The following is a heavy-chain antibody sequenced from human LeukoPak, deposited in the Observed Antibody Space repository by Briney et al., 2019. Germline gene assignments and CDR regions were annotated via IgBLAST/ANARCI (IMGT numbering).Heavy chain of an antibody. CDR1: GFTFSSYS. CDR3: ARDCSSTPKVGYNWFDP. CDR2: ISVSSSTI. V-gene: IGHV3-48*01. J-gene: IGHJ5*02. D-gene: IGHD2-2*01. Sequence: GGSLRLSCAASGFTFSSYSMNWVRQAPGKGLEWVSYISVSSSTIYYADSVKGRFTISRDNAKNSLYLQMNSLRAEDTAVYYCARDCSSTPKVGYNWFDPWGQGTPVTVSS.